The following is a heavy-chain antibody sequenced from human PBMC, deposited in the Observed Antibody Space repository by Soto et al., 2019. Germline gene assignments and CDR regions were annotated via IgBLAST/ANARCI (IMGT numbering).Heavy chain of an antibody. CDR1: GGSISSYY. J-gene: IGHJ3*02. V-gene: IGHV4-59*01. Sequence: PSETLSLTCTVSGGSISSYYWSWIRQPPGKGLEWIGYIYYSGSTNYNPSLKSRVTISVDTSKNQFSLKLSSVTAADTAVYYCARAQYVWGSYRYNAFDIWGQGTMVTASS. CDR2: IYYSGST. D-gene: IGHD3-16*02. CDR3: ARAQYVWGSYRYNAFDI.